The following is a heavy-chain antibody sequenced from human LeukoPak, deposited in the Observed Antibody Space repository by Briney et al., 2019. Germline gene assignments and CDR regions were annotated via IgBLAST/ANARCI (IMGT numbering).Heavy chain of an antibody. CDR2: IYYSGST. V-gene: IGHV4-31*03. CDR1: GGSISSGGYY. J-gene: IGHJ4*02. CDR3: ARGLSGGSCYPN. D-gene: IGHD2-15*01. Sequence: SQTQSLTCTVSGGSISSGGYYWSWIRQHPGKGLEWIGYIYYSGSTYYNPSLKSRVTISVDTSKNQFSLKLSSVTAADTAVYYCARGLSGGSCYPNWGQGTLVTVSS.